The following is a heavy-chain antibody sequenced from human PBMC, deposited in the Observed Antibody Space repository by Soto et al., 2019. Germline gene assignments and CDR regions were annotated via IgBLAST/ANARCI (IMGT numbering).Heavy chain of an antibody. CDR3: AKDLAIGRFFDS. CDR1: GGSVNSYY. Sequence: SETLSLTCTVSGGSVNSYYWTWIRRPPGRELEWIGYIHYTGRTNCNPSLKSRITMSVDASKNQFSLRLSSVTAADTDVDYCAKDLAIGRFFDSWGQGTLVTVSS. V-gene: IGHV4-59*02. D-gene: IGHD5-12*01. CDR2: IHYTGRT. J-gene: IGHJ5*01.